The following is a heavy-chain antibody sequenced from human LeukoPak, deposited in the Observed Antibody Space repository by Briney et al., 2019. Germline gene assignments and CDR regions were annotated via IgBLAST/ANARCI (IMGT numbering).Heavy chain of an antibody. CDR1: GYTFTGYY. Sequence: GASVKVSCKASGYTFTGYYIHWVRQAPGQGLEWMGWINPNSGGTNYAQKFQGRVTMTRDTSISTAYMELSRLRSDDTAVYYCARLVGATYNYWGQGTLVTVSS. CDR2: INPNSGGT. J-gene: IGHJ4*02. D-gene: IGHD1-26*01. CDR3: ARLVGATYNY. V-gene: IGHV1-2*02.